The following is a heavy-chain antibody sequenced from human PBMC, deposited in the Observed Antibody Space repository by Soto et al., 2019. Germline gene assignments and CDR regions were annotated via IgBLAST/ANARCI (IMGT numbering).Heavy chain of an antibody. CDR3: ARRYSSSSLRGINWFDP. CDR2: IYYSGST. CDR1: GGSISSYY. D-gene: IGHD6-6*01. Sequence: PETLSLTCTVSGGSISSYYWSWIRQPPGKGLEWIGYIYYSGSTNYNPSLKSRVTISVDTSKNQFSLKLSSVTAADTAVYYCARRYSSSSLRGINWFDPWGQGTLVTVSS. V-gene: IGHV4-59*08. J-gene: IGHJ5*02.